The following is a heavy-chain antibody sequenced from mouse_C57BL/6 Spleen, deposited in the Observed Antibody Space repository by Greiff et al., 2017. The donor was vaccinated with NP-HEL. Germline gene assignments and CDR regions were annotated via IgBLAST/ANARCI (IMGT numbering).Heavy chain of an antibody. V-gene: IGHV5-9*01. CDR1: GFTFSSYT. D-gene: IGHD4-1*01. CDR2: ISGGGGNT. Sequence: EVKLMESGGGLVKPGGSLKLSCAASGFTFSSYTMSWVRQTPEKRLEWVATISGGGGNTYYPDSVKGRFTISRDNAKNTLYLQMSSLRSEDTALYYCARHGTGIFDYWGQGTTLTVSS. J-gene: IGHJ2*01. CDR3: ARHGTGIFDY.